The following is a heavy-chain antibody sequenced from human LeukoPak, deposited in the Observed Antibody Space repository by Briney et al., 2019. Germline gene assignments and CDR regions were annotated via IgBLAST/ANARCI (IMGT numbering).Heavy chain of an antibody. Sequence: ASVKVSCKASGYTFRDYYMHWVRQAPGQGLEWMAWGSGNSGATGYARKFQGRVTVTRDTSISTAYMELSSLRSDDTAVYYCVRSYSRAYYQWDYGGQGTLVTVSS. CDR3: VRSYSRAYYQWDY. J-gene: IGHJ4*02. CDR1: GYTFRDYY. CDR2: GSGNSGAT. D-gene: IGHD1-26*01. V-gene: IGHV1-2*02.